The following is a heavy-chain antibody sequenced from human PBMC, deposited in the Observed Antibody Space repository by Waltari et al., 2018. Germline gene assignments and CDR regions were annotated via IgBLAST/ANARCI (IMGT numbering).Heavy chain of an antibody. Sequence: QVQLVQSGAEVKKPGASVKVSCKASGYTFTDFYIHWVRQAPGQGLEWMGTVNPKGGRTTDAKKWHDRVTMTRDTSTSTVYMEVSSLRSEDTAVYYCERAGSTLIWGVAEWGQGTLVTVSS. V-gene: IGHV1-46*04. J-gene: IGHJ4*02. CDR2: VNPKGGRT. CDR1: GYTFTDFY. CDR3: ERAGSTLIWGVAE. D-gene: IGHD2-2*01.